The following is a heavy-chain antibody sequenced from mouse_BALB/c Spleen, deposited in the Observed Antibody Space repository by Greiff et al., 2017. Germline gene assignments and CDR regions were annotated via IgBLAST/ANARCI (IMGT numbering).Heavy chain of an antibody. CDR3: ARDQYRYWYFDV. Sequence: EESGPGLVKPSQSLSLTCSVTGYSITSGYYWNWIRQFPGNKLEWMGYISYDGSNNYNPSLKNRISITRDTSKNQFFLKLNSVTTEDTATYYCARDQYRYWYFDVWGAGTTVTVSS. CDR2: ISYDGSN. J-gene: IGHJ1*01. CDR1: GYSITSGYY. V-gene: IGHV3-6*02.